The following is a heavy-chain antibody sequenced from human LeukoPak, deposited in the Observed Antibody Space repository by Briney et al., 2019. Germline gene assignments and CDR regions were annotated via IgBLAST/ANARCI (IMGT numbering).Heavy chain of an antibody. J-gene: IGHJ3*02. V-gene: IGHV4-39*07. D-gene: IGHD3-16*02. CDR2: IYYSGST. CDR1: GGSFSSSSYS. Sequence: PSETLSLTCTVSGGSFSSSSYSWGWIRQPPGKGLEWIGSIYYSGSTYYNPSLKSRVTISVDTSKNQFSLKLSSVTAADTAVYYCARGGMDSTYDYVWGSYRYGSPWAFDIWGQGTMVTVSS. CDR3: ARGGMDSTYDYVWGSYRYGSPWAFDI.